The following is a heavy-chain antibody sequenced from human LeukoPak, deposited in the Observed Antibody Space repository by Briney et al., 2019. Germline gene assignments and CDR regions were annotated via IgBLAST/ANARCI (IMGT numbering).Heavy chain of an antibody. CDR2: IYYSGST. Sequence: KASETLSLTCTVSGGSISSSSYYWGWIRQPPGKGLEWIGSIYYSGSTYYNPSLKSRVTISVHTSKNQFSLKLSSVTAADTAVYYCARDRDYGSGSYDYWGQGSLVTVSS. CDR1: GGSISSSSYY. V-gene: IGHV4-39*07. J-gene: IGHJ4*02. D-gene: IGHD3-10*01. CDR3: ARDRDYGSGSYDY.